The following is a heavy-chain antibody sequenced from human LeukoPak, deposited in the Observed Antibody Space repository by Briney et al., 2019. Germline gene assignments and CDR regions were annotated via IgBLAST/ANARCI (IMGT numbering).Heavy chain of an antibody. CDR3: ARDQVVVVAATREGYYYGMDV. J-gene: IGHJ6*02. Sequence: GGSLRLSCAASGFTFSSYAMSWVRQAPGKGLEWVSAISGSGGSTYYADSVKGRFTISRDNAKNSLYLQMNSLRAEDTAVYYCARDQVVVVAATREGYYYGMDVWGQGTTVTVSS. V-gene: IGHV3-23*01. CDR2: ISGSGGST. CDR1: GFTFSSYA. D-gene: IGHD2-15*01.